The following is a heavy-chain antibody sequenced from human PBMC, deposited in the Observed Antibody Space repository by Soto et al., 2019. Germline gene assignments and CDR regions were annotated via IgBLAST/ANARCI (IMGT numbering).Heavy chain of an antibody. CDR1: GSAITRYY. D-gene: IGHD6-19*01. J-gene: IGHJ6*02. CDR3: ARDTSGWSLNGLDV. CDR2: INPGGGSA. V-gene: IGHV1-46*01. Sequence: QVDLVQSGAEVKKPGASVTISCKASGSAITRYYIHWVRQAPGRGLEWMGIINPGGGSASYAQKFQDRVTIDKDTSTRTVYMDLRSLRTEDTAVYYCARDTSGWSLNGLDVWGQGTTVNVSS.